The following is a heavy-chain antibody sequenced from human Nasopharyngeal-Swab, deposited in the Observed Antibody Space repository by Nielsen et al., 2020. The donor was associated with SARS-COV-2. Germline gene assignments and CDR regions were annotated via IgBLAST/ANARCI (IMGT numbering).Heavy chain of an antibody. Sequence: RQAPGKGLEWIGEINHSGSTNYNPSLRSRVTISVDTSKNQFSLKLSSVTAADTAVYYCARSSRRTYYYGSGSPEGFDPWGQGTLGTVSS. CDR2: INHSGST. J-gene: IGHJ5*02. D-gene: IGHD3-10*01. CDR3: ARSSRRTYYYGSGSPEGFDP. V-gene: IGHV4-34*01.